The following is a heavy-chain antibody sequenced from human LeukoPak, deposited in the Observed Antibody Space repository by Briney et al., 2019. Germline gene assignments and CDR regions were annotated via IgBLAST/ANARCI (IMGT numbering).Heavy chain of an antibody. Sequence: PSETLSLTCAVYGGSFSGYYWSWIRQPPGKGLEWIGEINHSGSTNYNPSLKSRVTISVDTSKNQFSLKLSSVTAADTAVYYCARKMYSSGWSPWGQGTLVTVSS. J-gene: IGHJ5*02. CDR3: ARKMYSSGWSP. CDR1: GGSFSGYY. D-gene: IGHD6-19*01. V-gene: IGHV4-34*01. CDR2: INHSGST.